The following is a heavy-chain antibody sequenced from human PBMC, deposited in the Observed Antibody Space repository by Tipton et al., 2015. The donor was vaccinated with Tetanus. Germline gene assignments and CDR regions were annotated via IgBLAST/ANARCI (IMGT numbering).Heavy chain of an antibody. Sequence: TLSLTCAVYGGSFSGYYWSWIRQPPGKGLEWIGEINHSGSTNYNPSLKSRVTISVDTSKNQFSLKLSSVTAADTAVYYCARGRSYRGNQLWGPWGQGTLVPVSS. CDR3: ARGRSYRGNQLWGP. CDR1: GGSFSGYY. J-gene: IGHJ5*02. D-gene: IGHD5-18*01. CDR2: INHSGST. V-gene: IGHV4-34*01.